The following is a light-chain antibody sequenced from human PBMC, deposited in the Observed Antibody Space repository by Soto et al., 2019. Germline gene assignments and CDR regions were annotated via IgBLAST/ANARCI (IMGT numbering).Light chain of an antibody. CDR1: SSNIGNNF. V-gene: IGLV1-51*01. Sequence: QSVLTQPPSVSAAPGQKVTISCSGSSSNIGNNFVSWYQHLPGTAPKLLIYDNNKRPSGIPDRFSGTKSGTSATLGITGLQTGDEAHYYCATWDSSLIAGVFCGGTKVTVL. CDR2: DNN. J-gene: IGLJ2*01. CDR3: ATWDSSLIAGV.